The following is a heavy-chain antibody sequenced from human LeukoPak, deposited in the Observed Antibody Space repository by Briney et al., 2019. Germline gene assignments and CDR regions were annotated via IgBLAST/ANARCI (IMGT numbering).Heavy chain of an antibody. Sequence: SETLSLTCTVSGGSISSHYWSWIRQPPGKGLEWIGYIYYSGSTNYNPSLKSRVPISVDTSKNQFSLKLSSVTAADTAVYYCARSVNYYYYYMDAWGKGTTVTVSS. V-gene: IGHV4-59*11. J-gene: IGHJ6*03. CDR1: GGSISSHY. CDR3: ARSVNYYYYYMDA. CDR2: IYYSGST.